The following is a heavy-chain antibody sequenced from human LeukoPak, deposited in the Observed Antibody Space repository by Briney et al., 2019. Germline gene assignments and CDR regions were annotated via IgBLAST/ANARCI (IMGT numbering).Heavy chain of an antibody. Sequence: ASVKVSCKSSGYTFTSYGISWVRQAPGQGLEWMGWISPYNGKTNYAQKFQGRVTMTTDTSMSTAYMELRSLTSDDTAVYYCARAPERLGWFDTWGQGTLVTVSS. V-gene: IGHV1-18*01. CDR1: GYTFTSYG. D-gene: IGHD1-1*01. CDR2: ISPYNGKT. J-gene: IGHJ5*02. CDR3: ARAPERLGWFDT.